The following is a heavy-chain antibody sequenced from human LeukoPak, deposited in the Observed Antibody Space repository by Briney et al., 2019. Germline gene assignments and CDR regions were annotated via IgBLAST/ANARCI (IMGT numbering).Heavy chain of an antibody. Sequence: PSETLSLTCAVSGYSISSGYQWAWIRQPPGKTLEWIRSIYHSGSAHYNPSLRSRVTISVDTSNNQFSLRLSSVTAADTAVYYCARDPRWLTPDCTSISCYENYFNPWGQGTLVTVSS. D-gene: IGHD2-2*01. CDR2: IYHSGSA. V-gene: IGHV4-38-2*02. CDR3: ARDPRWLTPDCTSISCYENYFNP. CDR1: GYSISSGYQ. J-gene: IGHJ5*02.